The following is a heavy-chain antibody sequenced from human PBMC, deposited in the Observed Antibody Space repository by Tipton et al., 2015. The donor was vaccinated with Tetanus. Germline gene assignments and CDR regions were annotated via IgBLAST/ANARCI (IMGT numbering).Heavy chain of an antibody. Sequence: TLSLTCTVSGDSISRSYWSWIRQSPGKGLEWIGYIYIPEGTIYNPSLQGRVIISVDTSKSQVSLRLTSVTAADTAIYYCARAANNSRRRGYDVWGQGTKVIVSS. J-gene: IGHJ3*01. CDR2: IYIPEGT. D-gene: IGHD2/OR15-2a*01. CDR1: GDSISRSY. V-gene: IGHV4-59*01. CDR3: ARAANNSRRRGYDV.